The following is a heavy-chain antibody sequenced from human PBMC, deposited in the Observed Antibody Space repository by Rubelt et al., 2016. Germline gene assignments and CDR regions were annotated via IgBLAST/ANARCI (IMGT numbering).Heavy chain of an antibody. J-gene: IGHJ4*02. CDR3: ARQSRIPAAMGFDY. V-gene: IGHV4-39*01. Sequence: QLQLQESGPGLVKPSETLSLTCTVSGGSISSSSYYWGWIRQPPGKGLEWIGSIYYSGSTYYNPSLKSRVTISVDTSTNQFSLKLNAVTAAGTAGYYCARQSRIPAAMGFDYWGQGTLVTVSS. D-gene: IGHD2-2*01. CDR2: IYYSGST. CDR1: GGSISSSSYY.